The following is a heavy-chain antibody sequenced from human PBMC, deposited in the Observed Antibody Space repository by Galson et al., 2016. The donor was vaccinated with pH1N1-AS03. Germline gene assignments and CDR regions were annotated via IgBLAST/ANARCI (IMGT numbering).Heavy chain of an antibody. V-gene: IGHV1-69*13. D-gene: IGHD1-26*01. CDR3: AREGNGGRDRTDAFDI. J-gene: IGHJ3*02. Sequence: SVKVSCKASGGTFNSYAISWVRQAPGQGLEWMGGIIPIFGTVNFAQRFQGRLTITADESTSTAYMDLSSLRSDDTAVYYCAREGNGGRDRTDAFDIWGQGTMVTVSS. CDR1: GGTFNSYA. CDR2: IIPIFGTV.